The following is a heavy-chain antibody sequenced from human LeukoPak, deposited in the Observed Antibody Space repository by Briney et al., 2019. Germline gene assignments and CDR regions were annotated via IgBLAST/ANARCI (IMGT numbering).Heavy chain of an antibody. V-gene: IGHV3-48*01. J-gene: IGHJ4*02. CDR1: GFTFSSYS. Sequence: GGSLRLSCAASGFTFSSYSMNWVRQAPGKGLEWVSYISSSCSTIYYADSVKGRFTISRDNAKNSLFLQMYSLRAEDTAVYFCAREDGYCSGGNCYSYFDSWGQGTLVTVSS. D-gene: IGHD2-15*01. CDR3: AREDGYCSGGNCYSYFDS. CDR2: ISSSCSTI.